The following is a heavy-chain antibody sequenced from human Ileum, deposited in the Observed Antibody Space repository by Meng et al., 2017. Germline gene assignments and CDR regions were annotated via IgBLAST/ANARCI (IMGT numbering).Heavy chain of an antibody. V-gene: IGHV4-59*08. CDR1: GADIDTFY. CDR2: IDYRGIA. Sequence: VQLQESGPGAVKPTETLSLTCTVSGADIDTFYYNWIRQPPGKGLEWIGHIDYRGIATYNPSHKSRLSISVDRSKNQLFLKLHSVTSADTAVYDCARCGIAINTSCFHWGSGTLVTISS. J-gene: IGHJ4*02. D-gene: IGHD2-2*01. CDR3: ARCGIAINTSCFH.